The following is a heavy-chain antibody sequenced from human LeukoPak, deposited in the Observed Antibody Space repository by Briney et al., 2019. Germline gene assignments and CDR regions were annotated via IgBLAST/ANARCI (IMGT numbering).Heavy chain of an antibody. CDR1: GFTFSSYS. J-gene: IGHJ4*02. CDR2: ISSSSSYI. Sequence: PGGSLRLSCAASGFTFSSYSMNWVRQAPGKGLEWVSSISSSSSYIYYADSLKGRFTISRDNAKNSLYLQMISLRAEDTAVYYCARDEEAVIDDSLTGGYGDYWGQGTLVTVSS. V-gene: IGHV3-21*01. CDR3: ARDEEAVIDDSLTGGYGDY. D-gene: IGHD3-9*01.